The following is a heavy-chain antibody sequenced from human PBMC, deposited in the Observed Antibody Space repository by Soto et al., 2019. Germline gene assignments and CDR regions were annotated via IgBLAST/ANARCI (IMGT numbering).Heavy chain of an antibody. D-gene: IGHD3-16*01. CDR2: IYYSGST. CDR3: ARSDVSGGGYYFDY. J-gene: IGHJ4*02. CDR1: GGSISSSSYY. Sequence: QLQLQESGPGLVKPSETLSLTCTVSGGSISSSSYYWGWIRQPPGKGLEWIGSIYYSGSTYYNPSLKRRVTISVDTSKNQFSRKLSSVTAADTAVYYCARSDVSGGGYYFDYWGQGTLVTVSS. V-gene: IGHV4-39*01.